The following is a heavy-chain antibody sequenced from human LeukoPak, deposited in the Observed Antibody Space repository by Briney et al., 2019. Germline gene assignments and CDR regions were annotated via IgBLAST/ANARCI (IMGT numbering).Heavy chain of an antibody. CDR1: GFTFSSYA. CDR2: ISGSGGST. Sequence: GGSLRLSCAASGFTFSSYAMSWVRQAPGKGLEWVSAISGSGGSTYYADSVKGRFTISRENAKNSLYLQMNSLRAGDTAVYYCARGDYVSGFDPWGQGTLVTVSS. CDR3: ARGDYVSGFDP. J-gene: IGHJ5*02. V-gene: IGHV3-23*01. D-gene: IGHD4-17*01.